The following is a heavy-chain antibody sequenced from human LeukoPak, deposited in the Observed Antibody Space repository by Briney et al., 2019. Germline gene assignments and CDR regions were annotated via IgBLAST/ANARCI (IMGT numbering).Heavy chain of an antibody. V-gene: IGHV1-46*01. J-gene: IGHJ4*02. CDR2: INPSGGST. CDR1: GYTFTSYY. Sequence: ASVKVSCKASGYTFTSYYMHWVRQAPGQGLEWMGIINPSGGSTSYAQKFQGRVTMTRDMSTSTVYIELSSLRSEDTAVYYCARQAVPAAISFADRYFDYWGQGTLVTVSS. D-gene: IGHD2-2*02. CDR3: ARQAVPAAISFADRYFDY.